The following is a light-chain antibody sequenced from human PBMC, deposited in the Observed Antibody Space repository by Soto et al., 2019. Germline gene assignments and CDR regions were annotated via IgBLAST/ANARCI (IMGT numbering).Light chain of an antibody. CDR3: QSYDSSLSLV. Sequence: QSVLTQPPSVSGAPGQRVTISCAGNRSNIGADFAVHWYQHLPGTAPKLLIFSTNTRPSGVPDRFSGSRSGTSASLAITGXXXXDEXXYXCQSYDSSLSLVFGGGTKVTVL. J-gene: IGLJ2*01. CDR2: STN. V-gene: IGLV1-40*01. CDR1: RSNIGADFA.